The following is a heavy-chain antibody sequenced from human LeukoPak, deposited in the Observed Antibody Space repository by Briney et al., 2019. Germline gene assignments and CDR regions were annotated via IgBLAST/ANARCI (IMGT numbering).Heavy chain of an antibody. Sequence: PGGSLRLFCAASGFSFSNDWMCWVRQAPGKGLEWVANINQDESKKYYVDSVKGRFTISRDNAKNSLYLQMSSLRAEDTAVYYCARDHAYRTDYWGQGTLVTVSS. CDR1: GFSFSNDW. J-gene: IGHJ4*02. D-gene: IGHD2-2*01. V-gene: IGHV3-7*01. CDR3: ARDHAYRTDY. CDR2: INQDESKK.